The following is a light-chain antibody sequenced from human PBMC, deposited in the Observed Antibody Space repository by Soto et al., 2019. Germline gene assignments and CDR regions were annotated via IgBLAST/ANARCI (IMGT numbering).Light chain of an antibody. CDR2: AAS. CDR1: QGISSY. J-gene: IGKJ4*01. Sequence: AIRMTQSPSSFSASTGDRVTITCRASQGISSYLAWYQQKPGKAPKLLIYAASTLQSGVPSRFSGSGSGTDFTLTISCLQSEDFAVYYCQQYNNWPPVTFGGGTKVDIK. CDR3: QQYNNWPPVT. V-gene: IGKV1-8*01.